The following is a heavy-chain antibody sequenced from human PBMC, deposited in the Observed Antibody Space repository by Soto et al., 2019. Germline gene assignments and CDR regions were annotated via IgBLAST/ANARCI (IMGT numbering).Heavy chain of an antibody. CDR2: IYYSGST. CDR3: ASGITMVRGGPWKYGMDV. CDR1: VGSISSYY. Sequence: SETLSLTCTVSVGSISSYYWSWIRQPPGKGLEWIGYIYYSGSTNYNPSLKSRVTISVDTSKNQFSLKLSSVTAADTAVYYCASGITMVRGGPWKYGMDVWGQGTTVTVSS. D-gene: IGHD3-10*01. V-gene: IGHV4-59*01. J-gene: IGHJ6*02.